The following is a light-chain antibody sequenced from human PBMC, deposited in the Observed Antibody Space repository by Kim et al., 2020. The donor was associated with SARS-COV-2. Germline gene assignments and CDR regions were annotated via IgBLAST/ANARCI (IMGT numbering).Light chain of an antibody. CDR3: QVWDSSSDHRV. CDR1: NIGSNS. CDR2: YDS. V-gene: IGLV3-21*04. J-gene: IGLJ3*02. Sequence: APGTTARITCGGNNIGSNSVHWYQQKPGQAPVLVIYYDSNRPSGIPERFSGSNSGNTATLTISRVEAGDEADYYCQVWDSSSDHRVFGGGTKLTVL.